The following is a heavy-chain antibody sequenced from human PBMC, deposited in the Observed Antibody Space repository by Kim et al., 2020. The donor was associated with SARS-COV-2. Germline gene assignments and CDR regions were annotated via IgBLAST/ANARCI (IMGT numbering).Heavy chain of an antibody. CDR3: ARDTTVANYGMDV. D-gene: IGHD4-17*01. Sequence: NPSLKSRVTISVDTSKNQFSLKLSSVTAADTAVYYCARDTTVANYGMDVWGQGTTVTVSS. V-gene: IGHV4-59*01. J-gene: IGHJ6*02.